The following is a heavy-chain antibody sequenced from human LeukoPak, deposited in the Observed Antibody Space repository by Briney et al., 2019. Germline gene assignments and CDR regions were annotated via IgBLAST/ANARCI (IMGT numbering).Heavy chain of an antibody. CDR1: GFTFSKYA. D-gene: IGHD6-19*01. V-gene: IGHV3-23*01. CDR3: AKDLEAVAGTIVNDY. Sequence: GGSLRLSCAVSGFTFSKYAMNWVRQGPGRGLEWVSGIGASGGTTYYADSVQGRFTISRDNSKNTLYLQLNRLRAEDTGVYFCAKDLEAVAGTIVNDYWGQGTLVIVSS. J-gene: IGHJ4*02. CDR2: IGASGGTT.